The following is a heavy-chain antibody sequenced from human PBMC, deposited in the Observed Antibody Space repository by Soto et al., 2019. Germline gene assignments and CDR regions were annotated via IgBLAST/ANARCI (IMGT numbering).Heavy chain of an antibody. Sequence: QVQLVQSGAEVKKPGSSVKVSCKASGGTFSSYAISWVRQAPGQGLEWMGGIIPIFGTANYAQKFHGRVTITADESTSTAYMELRSLRFKDTAVYYCARDPAARTDGPYNWFDPWGQGTLVTVSS. CDR3: ARDPAARTDGPYNWFDP. J-gene: IGHJ5*02. CDR2: IIPIFGTA. D-gene: IGHD6-6*01. CDR1: GGTFSSYA. V-gene: IGHV1-69*01.